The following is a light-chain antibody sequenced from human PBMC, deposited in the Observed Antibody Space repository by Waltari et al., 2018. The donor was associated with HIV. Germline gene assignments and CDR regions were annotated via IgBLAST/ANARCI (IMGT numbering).Light chain of an antibody. Sequence: QSVLTQPPSASGTPGQRVTISCSGSSSNIGSNYVYWYQQLPGTAPKLLIYRNNQRPSGVPDRFSGSKSGTSASLAISGLRSEDEADYYCCSCPRSGIRYVFGTGTKVTVL. CDR2: RNN. J-gene: IGLJ1*01. V-gene: IGLV1-47*01. CDR3: CSCPRSGIRYV. CDR1: SSNIGSNY.